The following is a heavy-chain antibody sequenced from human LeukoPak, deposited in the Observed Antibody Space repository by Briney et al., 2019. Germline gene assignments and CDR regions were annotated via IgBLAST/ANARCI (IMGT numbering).Heavy chain of an antibody. CDR3: AKANVKFCSSTSCYFDY. J-gene: IGHJ4*02. CDR1: GFTFSSYG. CDR2: IRYDGSNK. D-gene: IGHD2-2*01. V-gene: IGHV3-30*02. Sequence: GGSLRLSCAASGFTFSSYGMHWVRQAPGKGLEWVAFIRYDGSNKYYADSVKGRFTISRDNSKNTLYLQMNRLRAEDTAVYYCAKANVKFCSSTSCYFDYWGQGTLVTVSS.